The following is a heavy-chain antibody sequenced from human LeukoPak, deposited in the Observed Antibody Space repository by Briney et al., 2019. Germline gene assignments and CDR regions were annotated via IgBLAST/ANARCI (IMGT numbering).Heavy chain of an antibody. V-gene: IGHV4-34*01. J-gene: IGHJ4*02. CDR3: AREGITMVRVLDY. CDR2: IYYSGST. D-gene: IGHD3-10*01. Sequence: PSETLSLTCAVYGGSFSGYYWSWIRQPPGKGLEWIGSIYYSGSTYYNPSLKSRVTISVDTSKNQFSLKLSSVTAADTAVYYCAREGITMVRVLDYWGQGTLVTVSS. CDR1: GGSFSGYY.